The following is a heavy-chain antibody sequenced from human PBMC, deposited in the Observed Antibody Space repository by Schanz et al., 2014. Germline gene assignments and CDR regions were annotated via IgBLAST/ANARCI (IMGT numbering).Heavy chain of an antibody. V-gene: IGHV3-23*01. CDR1: GFSFGTYA. J-gene: IGHJ4*02. CDR3: ARVDSSGYFFDN. D-gene: IGHD3-22*01. Sequence: EVHLLESGGGLVQPGGSLRLSCAASGFSFGTYAMSWVRQAPGKGLEWVSAINTGVNTYYADSVRGRFTMSRDNSKNTVHLQMSSLRVEDTAVYYCARVDSSGYFFDNWGQGTLVTVSS. CDR2: INTGVNT.